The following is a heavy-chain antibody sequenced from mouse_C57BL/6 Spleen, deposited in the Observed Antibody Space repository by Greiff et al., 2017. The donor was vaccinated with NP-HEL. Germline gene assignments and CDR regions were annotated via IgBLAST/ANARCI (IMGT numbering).Heavy chain of an antibody. V-gene: IGHV1-64*01. CDR2: IHPNSGST. D-gene: IGHD3-3*01. CDR1: GYTFTSYW. J-gene: IGHJ2*01. Sequence: QVQLQQPGAELVKPGASVKLSCKASGYTFTSYWMHWVKQRPGQGLEWIGMIHPNSGSTNYNEKFKSKATLTVDKSSSPAYMQHSSLTCEDSAVYYCAREGTWDYFDYWGQGTTLTVSS. CDR3: AREGTWDYFDY.